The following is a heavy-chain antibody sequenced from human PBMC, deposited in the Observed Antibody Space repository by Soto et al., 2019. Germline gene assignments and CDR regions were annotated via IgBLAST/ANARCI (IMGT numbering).Heavy chain of an antibody. CDR2: VYHRGTT. CDR1: GASTSNYH. V-gene: IGHV4-59*01. CDR3: ALGGYNYGRPFDF. D-gene: IGHD5-18*01. J-gene: IGHJ4*02. Sequence: SETLSLTCSVSGASTSNYHYSWIRQSPGKGLEWIGYVYHRGTTYYTPSLKSRVNMSVDTSTNEFYLNLKSVTAADTAVYYCALGGYNYGRPFDFWGQGTLVTVS.